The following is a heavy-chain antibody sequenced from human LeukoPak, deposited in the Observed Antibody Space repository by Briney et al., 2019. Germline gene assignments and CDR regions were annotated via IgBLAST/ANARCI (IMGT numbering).Heavy chain of an antibody. Sequence: PGGSLRLSCAASGFTFSSYSMNWVRQAPGKGLEWVSSISSSSSYIYYADSVKGRSTISRDNAKNSLYLQMNSLRAEDTAVYYCASLRLFLHNHDAFDIWGQGTMVTVSS. CDR1: GFTFSSYS. D-gene: IGHD2/OR15-2a*01. CDR2: ISSSSSYI. J-gene: IGHJ3*02. V-gene: IGHV3-21*01. CDR3: ASLRLFLHNHDAFDI.